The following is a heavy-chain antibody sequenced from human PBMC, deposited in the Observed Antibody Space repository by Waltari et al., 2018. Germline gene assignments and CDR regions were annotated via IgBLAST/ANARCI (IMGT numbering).Heavy chain of an antibody. CDR2: IGTAGDT. CDR3: ARGGSSGVGDFDY. D-gene: IGHD6-19*01. V-gene: IGHV3-13*01. CDR1: GFTFSSYD. J-gene: IGHJ4*02. Sequence: EVQLVASGGGLVQPGGSLRLSCAASGFTFSSYDMHWVRQATGKGLGWGSAIGTAGDTYYPGSVKGRFTISRENAKNSLYLQMNSLRAGDTAVYYCARGGSSGVGDFDYWGQGTLVTVSS.